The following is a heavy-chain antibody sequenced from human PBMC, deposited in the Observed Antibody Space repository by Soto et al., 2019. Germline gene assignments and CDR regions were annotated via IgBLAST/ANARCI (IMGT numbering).Heavy chain of an antibody. Sequence: GGSLRLSCAACGFRFNTSWISWIRRAPGIGLGWVGNINQDGSEKKYVDSVKGRFTISRDNAKNTLYLQMSSVRVEDTAVYYCALRYSVKVVPQGAFVSWGQGT. D-gene: IGHD2-2*01. V-gene: IGHV3-7*02. J-gene: IGHJ4*02. CDR3: ALRYSVKVVPQGAFVS. CDR2: INQDGSEK. CDR1: GFRFNTSW.